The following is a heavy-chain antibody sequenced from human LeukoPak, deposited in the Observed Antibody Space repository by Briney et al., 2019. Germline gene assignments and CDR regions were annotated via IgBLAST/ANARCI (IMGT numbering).Heavy chain of an antibody. CDR3: ARDAPQWRNAFDF. CDR1: GYTFTSCG. CDR2: VSAYNGDT. V-gene: IGHV1-18*01. J-gene: IGHJ3*01. Sequence: GASVKVSCKTSGYTFTSCGICWVRQAPGQGLEWMGWVSAYNGDTNYAQKFQGRVTMTTDTSTSTAYMELRSLRSDDTAVYYCARDAPQWRNAFDFWGHGTMVTASS. D-gene: IGHD6-19*01.